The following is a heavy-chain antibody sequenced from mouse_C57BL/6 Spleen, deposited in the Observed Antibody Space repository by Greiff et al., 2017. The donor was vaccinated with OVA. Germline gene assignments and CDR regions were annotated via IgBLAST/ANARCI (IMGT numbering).Heavy chain of an antibody. CDR2: INPGSGGT. J-gene: IGHJ2*01. CDR3: ARAVVAKRYFGY. Sequence: VQLQQSGAELVRPGTSVKVSCKASGYAFTNYLIEWVKQRPGQGLEWIGVINPGSGGTNYNEKFKGKATLTADKSSSTAYMQLTSLTSEDSAVSVCARAVVAKRYFGYWGQATTLTV. CDR1: GYAFTNYL. D-gene: IGHD1-1*01. V-gene: IGHV1-54*01.